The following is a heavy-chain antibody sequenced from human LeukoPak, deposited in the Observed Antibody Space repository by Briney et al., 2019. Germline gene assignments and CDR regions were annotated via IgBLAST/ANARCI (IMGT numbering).Heavy chain of an antibody. CDR1: GYTFTSYG. Sequence: ASVKVSCKASGYTFTSYGISWVRQAPGQGLEWMGWINPNSGGTNYAQKFQGRVTMTTDTSTSTAYMELRSLRSDDTAVYYCATISSGWYKTIDYWGQGTLVTVSS. CDR3: ATISSGWYKTIDY. V-gene: IGHV1-18*01. D-gene: IGHD6-19*01. J-gene: IGHJ4*02. CDR2: INPNSGGT.